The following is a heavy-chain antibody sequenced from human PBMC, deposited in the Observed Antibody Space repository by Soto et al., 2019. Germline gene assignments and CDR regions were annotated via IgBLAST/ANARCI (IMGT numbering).Heavy chain of an antibody. CDR3: ARVRGRDAYNFWD. J-gene: IGHJ4*02. CDR2: IIPMFDKT. D-gene: IGHD1-1*01. CDR1: GGTFSSYV. V-gene: IGHV1-69*06. Sequence: QVQLVQSGAEVKKPGSSVKVSCRASGGTFSSYVISWVRQAPGQGPEWMGGIIPMFDKTIYAQKFQGRVTITADKSTSTAYMELSSLRSEDTAVYYCARVRGRDAYNFWDCGQGTLVTVSS.